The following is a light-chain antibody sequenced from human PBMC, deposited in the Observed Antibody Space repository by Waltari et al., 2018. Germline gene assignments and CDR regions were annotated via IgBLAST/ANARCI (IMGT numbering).Light chain of an antibody. Sequence: SYELTQPPSVSVSPGQTARITCPGDALPSKYAYWYQQKSGPAPVLVMYEDSKRPPGIPERFSGSGSGTMATLTISGAQAEDEADYYCYSTDGSGNERVFGGGTKLTV. CDR3: YSTDGSGNERV. V-gene: IGLV3-10*01. CDR1: ALPSKY. CDR2: EDS. J-gene: IGLJ2*01.